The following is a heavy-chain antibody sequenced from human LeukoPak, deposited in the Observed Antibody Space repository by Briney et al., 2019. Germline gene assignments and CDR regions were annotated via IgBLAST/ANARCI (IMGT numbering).Heavy chain of an antibody. V-gene: IGHV4-30-2*01. CDR1: GGSISSGGYY. CDR3: ARFYGDGPVTPYYFDY. J-gene: IGHJ4*02. Sequence: PSETLSLTCTVSGGSISSGGYYWSWIRQPPGKGLEWIGYIYHSGSTYYNPSLKSRVTISVDRSKNQFSLKLSSVTAADTAVYYCARFYGDGPVTPYYFDYWGQGTLVTVSS. D-gene: IGHD4-17*01. CDR2: IYHSGST.